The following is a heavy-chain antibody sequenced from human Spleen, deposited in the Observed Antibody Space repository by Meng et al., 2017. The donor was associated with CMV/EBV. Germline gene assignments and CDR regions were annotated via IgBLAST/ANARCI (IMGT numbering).Heavy chain of an antibody. D-gene: IGHD2-21*01. CDR2: INPNSGGT. J-gene: IGHJ5*02. V-gene: IGHV1-2*02. Sequence: ASVKVSCKASGYTFTSYYMHWVRQAPGQGLEWMGWINPNSGGTNYAQKFQGRVTMTRDTSISTAYMELSRLRSDDTAVYYCARVYCGGDCSNLNWFDPWGQGTLVTVSS. CDR3: ARVYCGGDCSNLNWFDP. CDR1: GYTFTSYY.